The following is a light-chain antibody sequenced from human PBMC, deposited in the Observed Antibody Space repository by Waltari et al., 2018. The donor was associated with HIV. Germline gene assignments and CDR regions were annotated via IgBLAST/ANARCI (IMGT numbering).Light chain of an antibody. CDR3: SSFAGSNNLMV. Sequence: QSALTQPPSASGSPGQSVTISCTGTSSDVGGYNYVSWYQQHPGKAPKLIIYQVNKRTSWVPDRFSGTKSGNRASLTVSGLQAEYAADYYCSSFAGSNNLMVFGGGTKLTVL. V-gene: IGLV2-8*01. CDR1: SSDVGGYNY. J-gene: IGLJ2*01. CDR2: QVN.